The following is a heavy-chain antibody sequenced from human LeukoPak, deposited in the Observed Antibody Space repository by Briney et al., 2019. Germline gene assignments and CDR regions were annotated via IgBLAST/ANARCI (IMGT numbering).Heavy chain of an antibody. Sequence: PSETLSLTCTVSGGSISSSSYYWGWIRQPPGKGLEWIGSIYYSGSTYYNPSLKSRVTISVDTSKNQFSLKLSSVTAADTAVYYCARLFRGYSYGTRYYYYYYMDVWGKGTTVTISS. D-gene: IGHD5-18*01. J-gene: IGHJ6*03. CDR2: IYYSGST. CDR1: GGSISSSSYY. V-gene: IGHV4-39*01. CDR3: ARLFRGYSYGTRYYYYYYMDV.